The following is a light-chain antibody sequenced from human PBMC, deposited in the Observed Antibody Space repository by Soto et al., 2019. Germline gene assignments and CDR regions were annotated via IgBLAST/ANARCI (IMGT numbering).Light chain of an antibody. V-gene: IGKV3-20*01. J-gene: IGKJ1*01. CDR3: QQYGDSPLT. CDR2: GAS. CDR1: QTISSSY. Sequence: TQSPSTLSGSVGDRVTITCRASQTISSSYLAWYQQKPGQAPRLLIYGASTRAAGIPDRFSGSGSGTDFTLTISRLEPEDFAVYYCQQYGDSPLTFGQGTNVEI.